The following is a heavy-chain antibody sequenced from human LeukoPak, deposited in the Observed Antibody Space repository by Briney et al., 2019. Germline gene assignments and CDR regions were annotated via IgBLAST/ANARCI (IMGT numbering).Heavy chain of an antibody. CDR1: GYTFTSYA. J-gene: IGHJ4*02. CDR3: ARGLWDRYSSSSPRGN. CDR2: IIPILGIA. D-gene: IGHD6-6*01. V-gene: IGHV1-69*04. Sequence: ASVKVSCKASGYTFTSYAISWVRQAPGQGLEWMGRIIPILGIANYAQKFQGRVTITADKSTSTAYMELSSLRSEDTAVYYCARGLWDRYSSSSPRGNWGQGTLVTVSS.